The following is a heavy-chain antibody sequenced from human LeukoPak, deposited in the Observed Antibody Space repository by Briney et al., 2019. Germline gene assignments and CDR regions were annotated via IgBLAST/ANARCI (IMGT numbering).Heavy chain of an antibody. CDR3: ARGDVDTAMVTPDY. Sequence: PGGSLRLSCVDSGFTFSSYWMSWVRQAPGKGLEWVANIKQDGSEKYYVDSVKGRFTISRDNAKNSLFLQMNSLRAEDTAVYYCARGDVDTAMVTPDYRGQGTLVTVSS. J-gene: IGHJ4*02. D-gene: IGHD5-18*01. CDR1: GFTFSSYW. CDR2: IKQDGSEK. V-gene: IGHV3-7*05.